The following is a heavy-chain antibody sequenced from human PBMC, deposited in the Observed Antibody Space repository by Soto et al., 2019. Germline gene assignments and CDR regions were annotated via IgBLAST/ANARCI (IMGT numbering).Heavy chain of an antibody. CDR3: ARGQDYGDYAFDY. CDR1: GDSVSSNSAA. CDR2: TYYRSKWYN. D-gene: IGHD4-17*01. Sequence: SQTLSLTCAISGDSVSSNSAAWNWIRQSPSRGLEWLGTTYYRSKWYNNYAVSVKSRITVNPDTSKNQFYLQLNSVTPEDTAVYYCARGQDYGDYAFDYWGRGTLVTVSS. V-gene: IGHV6-1*01. J-gene: IGHJ4*02.